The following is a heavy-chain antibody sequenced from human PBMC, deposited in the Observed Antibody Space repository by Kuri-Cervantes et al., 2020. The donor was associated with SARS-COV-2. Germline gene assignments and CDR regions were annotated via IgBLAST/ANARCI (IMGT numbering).Heavy chain of an antibody. CDR2: IIPILGIA. J-gene: IGHJ4*02. V-gene: IGHV1-69*04. CDR3: ARDDCTNGVCWIDY. D-gene: IGHD2-8*01. CDR1: GGTFSSYA. Sequence: SVKVSCKASGGTFSSYAISWVRQAPGQGLEWMGRIIPILGIANYAQKFQGRVTITADKSTSTAYMELSSLRSEDTAMYYCARDDCTNGVCWIDYWGQGTLVTVSS.